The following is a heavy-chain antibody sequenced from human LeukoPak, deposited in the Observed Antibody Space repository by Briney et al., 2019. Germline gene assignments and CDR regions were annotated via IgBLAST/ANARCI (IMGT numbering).Heavy chain of an antibody. CDR2: IYSGGST. CDR1: GFTVSSNY. J-gene: IGHJ4*02. CDR3: AREGYCSGGSCYPADY. V-gene: IGHV3-53*01. D-gene: IGHD2-15*01. Sequence: GGSLRLSCAASGFTVSSNYMSWVRQAPGKGLEWVSVIYSGGSTYYADSVKGRFTISRDNSKNTLYLQMNSLRAEDTAVYYCAREGYCSGGSCYPADYWGQGTLVTVSS.